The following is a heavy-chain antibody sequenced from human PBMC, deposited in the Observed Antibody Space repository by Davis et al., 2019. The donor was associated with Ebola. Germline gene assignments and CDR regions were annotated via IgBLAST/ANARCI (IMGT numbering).Heavy chain of an antibody. V-gene: IGHV4-39*01. J-gene: IGHJ4*02. CDR3: ASPKYCSSTSCRDY. Sequence: MPSETLSLTCTVSGGSISSSSYYWGWIRQPPGKGLEWIGSIYYSGNTYYNPSLKSRVTISVDTSKNQFSLKLSSVTAADTAVYYCASPKYCSSTSCRDYWGQGTLVTVSS. CDR1: GGSISSSSYY. CDR2: IYYSGNT. D-gene: IGHD2-2*01.